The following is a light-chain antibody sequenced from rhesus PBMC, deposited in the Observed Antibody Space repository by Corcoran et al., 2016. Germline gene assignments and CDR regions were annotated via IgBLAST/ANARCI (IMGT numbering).Light chain of an antibody. V-gene: IGKV1-44*02. J-gene: IGKJ1*01. CDR1: QTISSF. CDR2: AAS. Sequence: DIQMTQSPSSLSASVGDRVTITCRASQTISSFLAWYQQQQGRVPKLLIYAASSLERGVPSRFRGSGAGTEVTLTSSSLQPEEFATYYGQQHNSHPRTFGQGTKVEIK. CDR3: QQHNSHPRT.